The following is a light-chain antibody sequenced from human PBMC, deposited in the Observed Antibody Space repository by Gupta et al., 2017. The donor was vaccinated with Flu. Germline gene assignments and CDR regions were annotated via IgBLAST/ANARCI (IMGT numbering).Light chain of an antibody. CDR3: KVWDSRSDYTNWV. J-gene: IGLJ3*02. V-gene: IGLV3-21*02. Sequence: TARSTGGGGKIGGKRVNWSQQNPGQAPVRVVRDDSERPAGIPERISGSNSGKTATRTITRVEAGEEADYYCKVWDSRSDYTNWVFGGGPKLTVI. CDR1: KIGGKR. CDR2: DDS.